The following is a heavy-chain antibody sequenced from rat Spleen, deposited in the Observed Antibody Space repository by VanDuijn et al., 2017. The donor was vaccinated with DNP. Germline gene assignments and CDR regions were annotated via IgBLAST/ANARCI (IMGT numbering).Heavy chain of an antibody. V-gene: IGHV5-22*01. CDR2: IAYDGGIT. Sequence: EVQLVESGGGLEQPGRSLKLSCAASGFTFSDYYMAWVRQAPTKGLEWVAYIAYDGGITYYGDSVKGRFTISRDNAKNTLYLQMNSLRSEDMATYYCARQLGDYWGQGVMVTVSS. J-gene: IGHJ2*01. CDR3: ARQLGDY. CDR1: GFTFSDYY. D-gene: IGHD5-1*01.